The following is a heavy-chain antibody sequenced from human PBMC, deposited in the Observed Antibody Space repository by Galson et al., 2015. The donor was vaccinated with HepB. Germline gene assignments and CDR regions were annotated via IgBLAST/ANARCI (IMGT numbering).Heavy chain of an antibody. J-gene: IGHJ4*02. CDR2: ISYDGSNK. CDR3: ASHSSGYRVFDY. V-gene: IGHV3-30-3*01. Sequence: SLRLSCDASGFTFSSYAMHWVRQAPGKGLEWVAVISYDGSNKYYADSVKGRFTISSDNSKNTLYLQMNSLRAEDTAVYYCASHSSGYRVFDYWGQGTLVTVSS. CDR1: GFTFSSYA. D-gene: IGHD3-22*01.